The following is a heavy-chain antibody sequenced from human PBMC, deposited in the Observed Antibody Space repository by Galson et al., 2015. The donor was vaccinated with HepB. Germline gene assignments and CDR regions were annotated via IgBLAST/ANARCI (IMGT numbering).Heavy chain of an antibody. V-gene: IGHV1-69*01. CDR3: ARLITMVRGFPHWEDY. Sequence: SCKASGGTFSSNAISWVRQAPGQGLEWMGGIIPIFGTPTYAQEFQGRVTIIADESTSTAYMELSSLRSEDTAVYYCARLITMVRGFPHWEDYWGQGTLVTVSS. CDR1: GGTFSSNA. D-gene: IGHD3-10*01. J-gene: IGHJ4*02. CDR2: IIPIFGTP.